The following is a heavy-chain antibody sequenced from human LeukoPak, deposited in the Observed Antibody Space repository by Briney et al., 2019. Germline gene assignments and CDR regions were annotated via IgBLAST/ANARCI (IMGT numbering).Heavy chain of an antibody. CDR1: GVSFNDYY. CDR3: TRMTTGHDY. CDR2: INHSGYT. J-gene: IGHJ4*02. V-gene: IGHV4-34*01. Sequence: SETLSLTCAVSGVSFNDYYWSWVRQTPGKGLEWIGEINHSGYTNDSPSLKSRVTLSIDTSRKQFSLNLRSVTVADTGIYYCTRMTTGHDYWGQGTLVPVSS. D-gene: IGHD4-17*01.